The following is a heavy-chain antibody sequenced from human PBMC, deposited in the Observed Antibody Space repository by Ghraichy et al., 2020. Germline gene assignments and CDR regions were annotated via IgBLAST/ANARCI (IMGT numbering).Heavy chain of an antibody. CDR3: ARGSKEQLARPPFFDY. J-gene: IGHJ4*02. CDR2: VYYSGST. Sequence: SETLSLTCTVSGGSISSYYWSWIRQPPRKGLEWIGYVYYSGSTNYNPSLKSRVTISVDTSKNQFSLKLSSVTAADTAVYYCARGSKEQLARPPFFDYWGQGTLVTVSS. V-gene: IGHV4-59*01. D-gene: IGHD6-13*01. CDR1: GGSISSYY.